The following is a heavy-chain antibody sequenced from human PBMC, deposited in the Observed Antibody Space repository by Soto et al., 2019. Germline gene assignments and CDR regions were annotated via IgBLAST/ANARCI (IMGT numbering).Heavy chain of an antibody. CDR1: GGSISSGGDS. CDR3: ARVPDY. Sequence: SETLSLTCAVSGGSISSGGDSWIWIRQPPGKGLEWIGYIYHSGSTYYNPSLKSRVTISVDRSKNQFSLKLSSVTAADTAVYYCARVPDYWRKGTLVTGSS. V-gene: IGHV4-30-2*01. CDR2: IYHSGST. J-gene: IGHJ4*02. D-gene: IGHD2-2*01.